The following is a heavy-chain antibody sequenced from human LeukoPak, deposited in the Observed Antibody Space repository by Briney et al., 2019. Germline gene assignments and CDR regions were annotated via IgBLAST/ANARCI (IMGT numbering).Heavy chain of an antibody. Sequence: GGSLRLSSAASGFTFTKYSMNWVRQAPGKGLEWVSYINSGSYSIYYADSVKGRFTISRDNAKDSVYLQMNSLRAEDTAVYYCARDLGGYNFDYWGQGTLVTVSS. J-gene: IGHJ4*02. CDR3: ARDLGGYNFDY. V-gene: IGHV3-48*04. D-gene: IGHD5-24*01. CDR2: INSGSYSI. CDR1: GFTFTKYS.